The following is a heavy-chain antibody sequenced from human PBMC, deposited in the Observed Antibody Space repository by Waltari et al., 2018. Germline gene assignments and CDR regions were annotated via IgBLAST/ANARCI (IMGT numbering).Heavy chain of an antibody. CDR1: GFTFSSYG. D-gene: IGHD5-12*01. Sequence: QVQLVESGGGVVQPGRSLRLSCAASGFTFSSYGMHWVRQAPGKGLEWVAVISYDGSSKYYADSVKGRFTISRDNSKNTLYLQMNSLRAEDTAVYYCARGGDSGYDYYYYGMDVWGQGTTVTVSS. V-gene: IGHV3-30*03. CDR3: ARGGDSGYDYYYYGMDV. J-gene: IGHJ6*02. CDR2: ISYDGSSK.